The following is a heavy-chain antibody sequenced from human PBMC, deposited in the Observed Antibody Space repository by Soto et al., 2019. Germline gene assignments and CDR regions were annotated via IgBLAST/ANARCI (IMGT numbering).Heavy chain of an antibody. CDR1: GYTFTKYG. CDR2: ISGYYGDT. CDR3: AKEQPGLRTGVYPAYDV. Sequence: ASVKVSCKASGYTFTKYGISWVRQAPAHGLECMGWISGYYGDTNYAQKFQGRVTMTTDTSTSTAYMELRSLRSDDTAVYDCAKEQPGLRTGVYPAYDVWGQGTTVNVFS. D-gene: IGHD5-12*01. V-gene: IGHV1-18*04. J-gene: IGHJ6*02.